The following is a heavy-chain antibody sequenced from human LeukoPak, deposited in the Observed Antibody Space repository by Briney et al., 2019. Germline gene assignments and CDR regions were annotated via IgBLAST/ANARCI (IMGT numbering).Heavy chain of an antibody. Sequence: GESLEISFQVSGYDFPGYWIAWVRRMPGKGLEWMGIIYPGDSHTTYSPSLQGRVTISADKSLATAFLQWSSLKASATAMYYCARLSNRGSIAAHLYYFDYWGQGTLVTVSS. CDR1: GYDFPGYW. J-gene: IGHJ4*02. CDR2: IYPGDSHT. V-gene: IGHV5-51*01. CDR3: ARLSNRGSIAAHLYYFDY. D-gene: IGHD6-13*01.